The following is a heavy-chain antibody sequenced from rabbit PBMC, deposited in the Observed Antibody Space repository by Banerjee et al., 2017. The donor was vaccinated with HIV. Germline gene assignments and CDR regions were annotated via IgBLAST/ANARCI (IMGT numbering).Heavy chain of an antibody. CDR2: IYTSSGST. J-gene: IGHJ4*01. V-gene: IGHV1S45*01. D-gene: IGHD2-1*01. CDR1: GFSFNSNYY. CDR3: AREIGTMVIFNL. Sequence: QEQLVEYGGDLVKPGASLTLTCTASGFSFNSNYYMCWVRQAPGKGLELIACIYTSSGSTYYASWAKGRFTISKTSSTTVTLQMTSLTAADTATYFCAREIGTMVIFNLWGQGTLVTVS.